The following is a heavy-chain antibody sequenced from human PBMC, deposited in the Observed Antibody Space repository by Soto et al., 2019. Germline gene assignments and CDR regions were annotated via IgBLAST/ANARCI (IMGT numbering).Heavy chain of an antibody. CDR1: GFTFSSYS. Sequence: GGSLRLSCAASGFTFSSYSMNWVRQAPGKGLEWVSSISSSSSYIYYADSVKGRFTISRDNAKNSLYLQMNSLRAEDTAVYYCARYTYSSSSPLGYWGQGTLVTVSS. V-gene: IGHV3-21*01. D-gene: IGHD6-6*01. CDR2: ISSSSSYI. J-gene: IGHJ4*02. CDR3: ARYTYSSSSPLGY.